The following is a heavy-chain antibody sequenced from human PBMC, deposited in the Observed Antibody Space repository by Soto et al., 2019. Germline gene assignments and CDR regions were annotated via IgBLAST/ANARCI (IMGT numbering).Heavy chain of an antibody. J-gene: IGHJ4*02. CDR3: ARSYETGGDFDY. V-gene: IGHV1-2*04. CDR2: INPNSGGT. CDR1: GYTFTGHY. Sequence: ASVKVSCKASGYTFTGHYIHWVRQAPGQGLEWMGWINPNSGGTNYAQRFQGWVTMTRDTSINTADMELSRLRSDDTAVYYCARSYETGGDFDYWGQGTLVTVSS. D-gene: IGHD3-16*01.